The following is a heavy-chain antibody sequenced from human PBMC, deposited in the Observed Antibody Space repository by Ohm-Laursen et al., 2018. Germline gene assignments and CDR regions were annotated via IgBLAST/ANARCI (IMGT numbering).Heavy chain of an antibody. D-gene: IGHD1-26*01. V-gene: IGHV4-59*08. CDR3: ARHVQAHSGSYFARFDL. CDR2: IFYTGTT. Sequence: TLSLTWSVSGGSLSGYSWSWIRQPPGPGLEWIGYIFYTGTTNNKSSLRTRLTISSDTSKAQLSLKLASVTAADTAIYYCARHVQAHSGSYFARFDLWGQGALVTVSS. J-gene: IGHJ4*02. CDR1: GGSLSGYS.